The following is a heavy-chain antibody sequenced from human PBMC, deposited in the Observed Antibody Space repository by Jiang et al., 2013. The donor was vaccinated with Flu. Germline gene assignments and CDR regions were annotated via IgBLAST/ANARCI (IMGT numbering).Heavy chain of an antibody. CDR3: ARDLGPQGSGSYDH. CDR1: GYTFIDYG. V-gene: IGHV1-18*01. Sequence: GAEVKKPGASVRVSCKASGYTFIDYGISWVRQAPGQGLEWMGWISNDNTHYPQKVQGRVTMTTDTFTNTVYMELRSLRFDGTAIYYCARDLGPQGSGSYDHWGQGTLVTVSS. CDR2: ISNDNT. D-gene: IGHD3-10*01. J-gene: IGHJ4*02.